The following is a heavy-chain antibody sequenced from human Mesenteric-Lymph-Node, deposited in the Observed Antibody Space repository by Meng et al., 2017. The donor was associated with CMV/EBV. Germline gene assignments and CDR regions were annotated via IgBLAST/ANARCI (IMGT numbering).Heavy chain of an antibody. Sequence: GESLKISCAASEFTFSAYWMSWVRQAPGKGLEWVAVISYDGSNKYYADSVKGRFTISRDNSKNTLYLQMNSLRAEDTAVYYCARDLYSSSLDYWGQGTLVTVSS. D-gene: IGHD6-6*01. J-gene: IGHJ4*02. CDR2: ISYDGSNK. CDR1: EFTFSAYW. CDR3: ARDLYSSSLDY. V-gene: IGHV3-30*03.